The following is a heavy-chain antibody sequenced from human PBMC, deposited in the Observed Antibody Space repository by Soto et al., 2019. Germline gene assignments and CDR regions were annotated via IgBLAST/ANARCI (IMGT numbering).Heavy chain of an antibody. V-gene: IGHV1-3*01. D-gene: IGHD3-22*01. J-gene: IGHJ6*02. Sequence: GASVKVSCKASGYTFTSYAMHWVRQAPGQRLEWMGWINAGNGNTKYSQKFQGRVTITRDTSASTAYMELSSLRSEDTAVYYCARDGVYYDSSGYHLRLLESPYYYYYGMYVWGQGTTVTVSS. CDR2: INAGNGNT. CDR3: ARDGVYYDSSGYHLRLLESPYYYYYGMYV. CDR1: GYTFTSYA.